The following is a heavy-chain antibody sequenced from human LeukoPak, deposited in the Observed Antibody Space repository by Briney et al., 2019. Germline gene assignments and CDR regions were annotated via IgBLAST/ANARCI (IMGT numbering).Heavy chain of an antibody. CDR1: GGTFSSYA. V-gene: IGHV1-69*13. J-gene: IGHJ4*02. Sequence: SVKVSCKASGGTFSSYAISWVRQAPGQGLEWMGGIIPIFGTANYAQRFQGRVTITADESTSTAYMELSSLRSEDTAVYYCARDGRSGVPFDYWGQGTLVTVSS. D-gene: IGHD7-27*01. CDR2: IIPIFGTA. CDR3: ARDGRSGVPFDY.